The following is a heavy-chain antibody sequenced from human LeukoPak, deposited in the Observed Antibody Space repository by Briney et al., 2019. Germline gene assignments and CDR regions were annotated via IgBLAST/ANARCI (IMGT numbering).Heavy chain of an antibody. Sequence: ASVEVSCKASGYTFTGYYMHWVRQAPGQGLEWMGRINPNSGGTNYAQKFQGRVTMTRDTSISTAYMELSRLRSDDTAVYYCARDSEPVLRFLEWLVYYYGMDVWGQGTAVTVSS. V-gene: IGHV1-2*06. CDR2: INPNSGGT. J-gene: IGHJ6*02. D-gene: IGHD3-3*01. CDR3: ARDSEPVLRFLEWLVYYYGMDV. CDR1: GYTFTGYY.